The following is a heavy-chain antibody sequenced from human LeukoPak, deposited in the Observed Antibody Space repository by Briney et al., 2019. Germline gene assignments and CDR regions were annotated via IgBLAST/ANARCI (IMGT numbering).Heavy chain of an antibody. Sequence: GGSLRLSCAASGFTFSSYWMSLVRQAPGEGLEWVANINGDESEKYYVDSVKARFTISRDNAKNSLYLQMNSLRVDDTAIYYCSRGEGDDYWGQGTLVTVSS. J-gene: IGHJ4*02. V-gene: IGHV3-7*01. D-gene: IGHD3-10*01. CDR3: SRGEGDDY. CDR2: INGDESEK. CDR1: GFTFSSYW.